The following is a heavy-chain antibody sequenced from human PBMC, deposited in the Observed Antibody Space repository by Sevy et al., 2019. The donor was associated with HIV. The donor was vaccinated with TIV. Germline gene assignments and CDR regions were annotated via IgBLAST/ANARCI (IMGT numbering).Heavy chain of an antibody. CDR2: ISYDGSNK. Sequence: GGSLRLSCAASGFTFSSYPMHWVRQAPGKGLEWVAVISYDGSNKYYADSVKGRLTISRDNSKNTLYGQMNSLRAEDTAVFYCGRDREMGNYYDSSGSIDYWGQGTLVTVSS. CDR3: GRDREMGNYYDSSGSIDY. V-gene: IGHV3-30*04. CDR1: GFTFSSYP. J-gene: IGHJ4*02. D-gene: IGHD3-22*01.